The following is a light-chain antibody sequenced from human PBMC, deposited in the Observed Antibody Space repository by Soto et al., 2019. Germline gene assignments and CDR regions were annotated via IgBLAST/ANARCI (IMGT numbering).Light chain of an antibody. Sequence: QSVLTQPASVSGSPGQSITISCIGTPSDVGGFDYVSWYQQYPGKAPKLLIHAVTDRPPGVSGRFSGSKSGDTASLTISGLQPEDEADYYCSSYATGSDYVFGTGTKVTVL. CDR2: AVT. J-gene: IGLJ1*01. CDR3: SSYATGSDYV. V-gene: IGLV2-14*01. CDR1: PSDVGGFDY.